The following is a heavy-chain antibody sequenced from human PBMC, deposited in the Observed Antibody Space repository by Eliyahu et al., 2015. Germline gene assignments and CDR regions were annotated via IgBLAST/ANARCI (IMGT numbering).Heavy chain of an antibody. Sequence: QVQLVESGGGVVQPGRSLRLSCAASGFPFSSYGXPWVRQAPGKGLEWVAVISYDGSNKYYADSVKGRFTISRDNSKNTLYLQMNSLRAEDTAVYYCARDSLDIVVVTAHSKLHLPDYWGQGTLVTVSS. D-gene: IGHD2-21*02. CDR3: ARDSLDIVVVTAHSKLHLPDY. J-gene: IGHJ4*02. CDR2: ISYDGSNK. CDR1: GFPFSSYG. V-gene: IGHV3-30*03.